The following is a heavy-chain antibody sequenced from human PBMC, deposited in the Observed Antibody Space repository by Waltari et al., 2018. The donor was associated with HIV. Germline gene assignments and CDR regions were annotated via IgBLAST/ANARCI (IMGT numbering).Heavy chain of an antibody. V-gene: IGHV3-33*01. Sequence: QVQLVESGGGVVQPGRSLRLSCAASGFTFSSYGMPWVSQAPGKGLEWVAVIWYDGSNKYYADSVKGRFTISRDNSKNTLYLQMNSLRAEDTAVYYCARGWGDYVPDYWGQGTLVTVSS. J-gene: IGHJ4*02. CDR3: ARGWGDYVPDY. D-gene: IGHD4-17*01. CDR1: GFTFSSYG. CDR2: IWYDGSNK.